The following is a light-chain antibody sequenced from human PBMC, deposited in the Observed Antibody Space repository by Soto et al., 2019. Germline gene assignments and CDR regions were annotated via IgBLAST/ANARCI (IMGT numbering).Light chain of an antibody. J-gene: IGKJ5*01. CDR1: ESMSNC. CDR2: GAS. V-gene: IGKV1-5*01. Sequence: DIQMTHSPSTLSASVGDRVTITFRASESMSNCLAWYQQKPGKAPKLLISGASSLQSGVPSRFSGSASGTEFTLTISSLQPDDIATYYCQHLNSYPITFGQGTRLEIK. CDR3: QHLNSYPIT.